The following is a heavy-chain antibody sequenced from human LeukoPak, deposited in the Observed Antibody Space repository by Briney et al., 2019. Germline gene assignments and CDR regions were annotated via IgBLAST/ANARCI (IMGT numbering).Heavy chain of an antibody. CDR2: INPNSGGT. V-gene: IGHV1-2*02. Sequence: GASVKVPCKASGYTFTGYYMHWVRQAPGQGLEWMGWINPNSGGTNYAQKFQGRVTMTRDTSISTAYMELSRLRSDDTAVYYCARDSDCSSTSCYDPYFDYWGQGTLVTVSS. CDR3: ARDSDCSSTSCYDPYFDY. J-gene: IGHJ4*02. D-gene: IGHD2-2*01. CDR1: GYTFTGYY.